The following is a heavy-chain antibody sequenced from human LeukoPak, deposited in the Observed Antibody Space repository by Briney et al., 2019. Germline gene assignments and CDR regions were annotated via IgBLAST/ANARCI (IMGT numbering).Heavy chain of an antibody. D-gene: IGHD6-19*01. CDR2: INPHSGGT. V-gene: IGHV1-2*02. J-gene: IGHJ4*02. Sequence: ASVKVSCKASGYTFTDYYMHWVRQAPGQGLEWMGWINPHSGGTDHAQKFQGRVTMTRDTSISTAYMELSRLRSDDTAVYYCARDRAVLAVAGTGIDYWGQGTLVTVSS. CDR1: GYTFTDYY. CDR3: ARDRAVLAVAGTGIDY.